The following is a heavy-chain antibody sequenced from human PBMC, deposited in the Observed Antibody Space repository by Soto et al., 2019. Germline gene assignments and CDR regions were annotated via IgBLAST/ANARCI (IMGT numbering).Heavy chain of an antibody. CDR2: INAGNGNT. V-gene: IGHV1-3*01. J-gene: IGHJ5*02. D-gene: IGHD6-13*01. CDR1: GYTFTSYA. CDR3: ARGGYSSSWYGDWVDP. Sequence: ASVKVSCKASGYTFTSYAMHWVRQAPGQRLEWMGWINAGNGNTKYSQKFQGRVTITRDTSASTAYMELSSLRSEDTAVYYCARGGYSSSWYGDWVDPWGQGTLVTVSS.